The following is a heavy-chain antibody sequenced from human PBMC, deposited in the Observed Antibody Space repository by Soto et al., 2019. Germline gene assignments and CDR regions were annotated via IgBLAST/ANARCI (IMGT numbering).Heavy chain of an antibody. CDR2: ISGSGGST. D-gene: IGHD1-26*01. CDR3: ASAHFLVGDTRWFDP. J-gene: IGHJ5*02. Sequence: EVQLLESGGGLVQPGGSLRLSCAASGFTFSSYAMSWVRQAPGKGLEWVSAISGSGGSTYYADSVKGRFTISRDNSKNTLYLEMNCLRAEDTAVYYCASAHFLVGDTRWFDPWGQGTLVTVSS. CDR1: GFTFSSYA. V-gene: IGHV3-23*01.